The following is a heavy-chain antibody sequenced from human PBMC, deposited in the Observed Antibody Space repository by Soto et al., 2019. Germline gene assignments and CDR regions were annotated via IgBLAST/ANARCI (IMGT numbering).Heavy chain of an antibody. CDR3: ARLGYCSGGSCYDRWFDP. V-gene: IGHV4-59*01. D-gene: IGHD2-15*01. J-gene: IGHJ5*02. CDR2: IYYSGST. Sequence: SETLSLTCTVSGGSISSYYWSWIRQPPGKGLEWIGYIYYSGSTNYNPSLKSRVTISVDTSKNQFSLKLSSVTAADTAVYYCARLGYCSGGSCYDRWFDPWGQGTLVTVS. CDR1: GGSISSYY.